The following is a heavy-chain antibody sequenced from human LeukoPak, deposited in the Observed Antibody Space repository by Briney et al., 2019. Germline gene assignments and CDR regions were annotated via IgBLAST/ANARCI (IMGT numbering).Heavy chain of an antibody. CDR3: ARAIYYDFFGWFDP. J-gene: IGHJ5*02. D-gene: IGHD3-3*01. Sequence: PSQTLSLTCTVSGGSISSGGYYWSWIRQPPGKGLEWIGYIYHSGSTYYNPSLKSRVTISVDTSKNQFSLKLSSVTAADTAVYYCARAIYYDFFGWFDPWGQGTLVTVSS. CDR1: GGSISSGGYY. CDR2: IYHSGST. V-gene: IGHV4-30-2*01.